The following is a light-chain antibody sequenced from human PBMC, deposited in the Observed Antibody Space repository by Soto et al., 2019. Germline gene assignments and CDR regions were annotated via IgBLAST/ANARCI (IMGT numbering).Light chain of an antibody. CDR1: SSNIGTNT. Sequence: QSALTQPPSASETPGHSVTIYCSGSSSNIGTNTVQWHQQLPGTAPKLLMYGDNQRPSGVPDRFSGSKSGTSASLAITGLQSGDEADYYCAAWDDGLNGYVFGTGTKVTVL. J-gene: IGLJ1*01. CDR3: AAWDDGLNGYV. V-gene: IGLV1-44*01. CDR2: GDN.